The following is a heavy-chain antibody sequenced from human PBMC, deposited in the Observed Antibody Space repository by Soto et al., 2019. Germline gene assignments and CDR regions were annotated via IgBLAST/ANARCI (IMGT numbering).Heavy chain of an antibody. Sequence: ASVKVSCKASGYTFTGYYMHWVRQAPGQGLEWMGWINPNSGDTKYAQKFQGRVTMTRDTSTRTAYMEVSRLTSDDTAVYYCARSLSTIRGRPDSWGQGTLVTAPQ. V-gene: IGHV1-2*02. CDR1: GYTFTGYY. D-gene: IGHD6-6*01. CDR3: ARSLSTIRGRPDS. J-gene: IGHJ4*02. CDR2: INPNSGDT.